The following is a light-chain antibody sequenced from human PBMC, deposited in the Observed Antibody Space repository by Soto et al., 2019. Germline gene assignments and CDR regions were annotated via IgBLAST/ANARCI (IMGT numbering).Light chain of an antibody. CDR2: GAS. Sequence: EIVMTQSPATLSVSPGERATLSCRASQSVSSNLAWYQQKPGQAPRLLIYGASTRATGIPARFSGSGSGTEFTLTISSLQSEDFAVYYCQQYNYWPPWTFGQGTKVDNK. CDR1: QSVSSN. J-gene: IGKJ1*01. V-gene: IGKV3-15*01. CDR3: QQYNYWPPWT.